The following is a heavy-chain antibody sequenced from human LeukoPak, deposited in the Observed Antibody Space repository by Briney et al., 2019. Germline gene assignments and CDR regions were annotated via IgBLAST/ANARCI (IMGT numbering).Heavy chain of an antibody. J-gene: IGHJ3*02. CDR3: ARSLGLRWSRGDAFDI. V-gene: IGHV4-39*07. CDR2: IYYSGST. CDR1: GGSISSSSYY. Sequence: SETLSLTCTVSGGSISSSSYYWGWIRQPPGKGLEWIGSIYYSGSTYYNPSLKSRVTISVDTSKNQFSLKLSSVTAADTAVYYCARSLGLRWSRGDAFDIWGQGTMVTVSS. D-gene: IGHD4-23*01.